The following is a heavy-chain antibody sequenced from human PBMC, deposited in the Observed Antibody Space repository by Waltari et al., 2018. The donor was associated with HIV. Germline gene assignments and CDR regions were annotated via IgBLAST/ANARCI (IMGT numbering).Heavy chain of an antibody. Sequence: EVQLVPSGGGFIKTGGSLSPPCAASGFSVRSYWMPWVRQAPGKGLVWVSRINIDGSRIDYADSVRGRFTISRDSAKNTLSLQMNSLTEEDTAVYYCSRDTFGEYDYWGQGTLVTVSS. J-gene: IGHJ4*02. CDR2: INIDGSRI. D-gene: IGHD3-10*01. CDR1: GFSVRSYW. CDR3: SRDTFGEYDY. V-gene: IGHV3-74*01.